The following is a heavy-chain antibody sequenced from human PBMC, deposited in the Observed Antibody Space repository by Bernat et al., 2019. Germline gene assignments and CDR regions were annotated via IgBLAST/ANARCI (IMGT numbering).Heavy chain of an antibody. CDR1: GFTFSSYS. J-gene: IGHJ4*02. CDR2: ISSSSSYI. CDR3: ARAPEVAVAEVDY. Sequence: EVQLLESGGGLVQPGGSLRLSCAASGFTFSSYSMNWVRQAPGKGLEWVSSISSSSSYIYYADSVKGRFTISRDNAKNSLYLQMNSLRAEDTAVYYCARAPEVAVAEVDYWGQGTLVTVSS. D-gene: IGHD6-19*01. V-gene: IGHV3-21*01.